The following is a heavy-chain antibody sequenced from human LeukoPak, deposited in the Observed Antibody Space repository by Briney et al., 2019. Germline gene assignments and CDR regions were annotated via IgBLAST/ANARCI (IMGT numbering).Heavy chain of an antibody. CDR3: ARGLITIETDYFDY. CDR1: GYTFTSYA. J-gene: IGHJ4*02. D-gene: IGHD3-3*01. Sequence: GASVKVSCKASGYTFTSYAMNWVRQAPGQGLEWMGGIIPIFGTANYAQKFQGRVTITADESTSTAYMELSSLRSEDTAVYYCARGLITIETDYFDYWGQGTLVTVSS. V-gene: IGHV1-69*13. CDR2: IIPIFGTA.